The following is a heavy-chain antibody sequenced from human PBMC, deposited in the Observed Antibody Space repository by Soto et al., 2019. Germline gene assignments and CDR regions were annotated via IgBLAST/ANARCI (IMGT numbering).Heavy chain of an antibody. Sequence: SETLSLTCTVSGDSISRYYWSWIRQPPGKGLEWIAYIHDSGITNYNPSLKSRVATSVNTSKNQFSLKLNSVTAADTAVYYCARGPPLSGTNYWYFDLWGRGTLVTVSS. CDR3: ARGPPLSGTNYWYFDL. V-gene: IGHV4-59*01. D-gene: IGHD1-1*01. CDR2: IHDSGIT. J-gene: IGHJ2*01. CDR1: GDSISRYY.